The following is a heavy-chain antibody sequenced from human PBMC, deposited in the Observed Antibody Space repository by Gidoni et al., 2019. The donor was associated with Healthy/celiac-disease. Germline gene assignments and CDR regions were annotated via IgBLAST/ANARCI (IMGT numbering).Heavy chain of an antibody. Sequence: QLQLQESGPGLVKPSVTLSLTCTVSVCSISSSSYYLGWIRQPPGKGLEWIGSIYYSGSTYYNPSLKSRVTISVDTSKNQFSLKLSSVTAADTAVYYCARVPGAAAGSYWFDPWGQGTLVTVSS. V-gene: IGHV4-39*07. CDR2: IYYSGST. CDR3: ARVPGAAAGSYWFDP. CDR1: VCSISSSSYY. D-gene: IGHD6-13*01. J-gene: IGHJ5*02.